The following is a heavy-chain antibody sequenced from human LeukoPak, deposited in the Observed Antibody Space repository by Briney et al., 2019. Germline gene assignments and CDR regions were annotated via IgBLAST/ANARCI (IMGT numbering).Heavy chain of an antibody. CDR3: ARTLGYSGYDVDYYYYYMDV. J-gene: IGHJ6*03. Sequence: SETLSLTCTVSGGSISSGSYYWSWIRQPAGKGLEWIGRIYTSGSTYYNPSLKSRVTISVDTPKNQFSLKLSSVTAADTAVYYCARTLGYSGYDVDYYYYYMDVWGKGTTVTVSS. V-gene: IGHV4-61*02. D-gene: IGHD5-12*01. CDR1: GGSISSGSYY. CDR2: IYTSGST.